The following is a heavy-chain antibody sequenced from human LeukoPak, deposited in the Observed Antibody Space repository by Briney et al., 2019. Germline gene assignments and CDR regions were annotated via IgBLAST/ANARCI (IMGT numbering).Heavy chain of an antibody. V-gene: IGHV1-18*04. CDR2: ISAYNGNT. D-gene: IGHD4-17*01. CDR1: GYTFSGYY. CDR3: ARVTQTDYDFDY. J-gene: IGHJ4*02. Sequence: ASVKVSCKASGYTFSGYYMHWVRQAPGQGLEWMGWISAYNGNTDYAQKLQGRVTMTTDTSTSTAYMELRSLRSDDTAVYYCARVTQTDYDFDYWGQGTLVTVSS.